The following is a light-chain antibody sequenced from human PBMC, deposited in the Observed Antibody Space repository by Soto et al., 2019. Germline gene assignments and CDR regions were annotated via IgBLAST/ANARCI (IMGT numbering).Light chain of an antibody. CDR2: EGS. J-gene: IGLJ3*02. CDR3: CSYAGSSTWV. Sequence: QSVLTQPASVSGSPGQSITISCTGTSSDVGSYNLVSWYQQHPGKAPKLMIYEGSQRPSGVSNRFSGSKSGNTASLTSSALQAEDEADYFCCSYAGSSTWVFGGGTKLTVL. CDR1: SSDVGSYNL. V-gene: IGLV2-23*01.